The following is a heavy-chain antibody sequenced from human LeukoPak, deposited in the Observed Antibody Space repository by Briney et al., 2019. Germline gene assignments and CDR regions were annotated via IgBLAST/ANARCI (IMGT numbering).Heavy chain of an antibody. CDR3: ARDRPYSGSYLGAFDI. CDR1: GFTFSSCS. D-gene: IGHD1-26*01. Sequence: GGSLRLSCAASGFTFSSCSMNWVRQAPGKGLEWVSSISSSSSYIYYADSVKGRFTISRDNAKNSLYLQMNSLRAEDTAVYYCARDRPYSGSYLGAFDIWGQGTMVTVSS. V-gene: IGHV3-21*01. CDR2: ISSSSSYI. J-gene: IGHJ3*02.